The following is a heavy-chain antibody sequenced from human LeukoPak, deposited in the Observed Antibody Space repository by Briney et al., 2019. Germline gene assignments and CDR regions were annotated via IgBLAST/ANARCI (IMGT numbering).Heavy chain of an antibody. CDR2: ISSSGSTI. J-gene: IGHJ4*02. D-gene: IGHD3-3*01. CDR1: GFTFSSYQ. V-gene: IGHV3-48*03. Sequence: QTGGSLRLSCVASGFTFSSYQMNWVRQAPGKGLEWVSYISSSGSTIYYADSVKGRFAISRDNAKNSLYLQMNSLRAEDMALYYCAKGRGITIFGVVIHWGQGTLVTVSS. CDR3: AKGRGITIFGVVIH.